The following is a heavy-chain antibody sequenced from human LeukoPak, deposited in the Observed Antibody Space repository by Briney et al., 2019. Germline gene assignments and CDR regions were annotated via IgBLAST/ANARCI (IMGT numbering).Heavy chain of an antibody. D-gene: IGHD3-10*01. CDR1: GGSFSGYY. V-gene: IGHV4-59*10. Sequence: SETLSLTCAVYGGSFSGYYWSWIRQPAGKGLEWIGSIYSSGRTDYNPSLKSRVTISVDTSKNQFSLKLSSVTAADTAVYYCATAGLRGGWFDPWGQGTLVTVSS. CDR2: IYSSGRT. CDR3: ATAGLRGGWFDP. J-gene: IGHJ5*02.